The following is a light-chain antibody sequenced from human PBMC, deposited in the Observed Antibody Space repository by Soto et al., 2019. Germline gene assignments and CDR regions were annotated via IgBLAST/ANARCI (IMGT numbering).Light chain of an antibody. J-gene: IGKJ2*01. CDR1: QSVATIY. CDR2: GTS. V-gene: IGKV3D-20*02. Sequence: EIVLTQSPGTLSLSPGERATLSCRASQSVATIYLAWYQQKPGQAPKLLMSGTSTRATGIPDRFSGSGSGTDFTLTISSLEPEDFAVYYCQQGSNGYTFGQGTKLEIK. CDR3: QQGSNGYT.